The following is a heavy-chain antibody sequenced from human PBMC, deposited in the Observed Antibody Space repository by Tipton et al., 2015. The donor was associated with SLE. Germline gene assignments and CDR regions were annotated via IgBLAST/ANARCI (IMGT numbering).Heavy chain of an antibody. CDR1: GFTVSTPY. V-gene: IGHV3-53*01. D-gene: IGHD2-2*01. CDR2: MYADGST. CDR3: ARAHCGRASCSRVDD. Sequence: VQLVQSGGGLIQPGGSLRLSCAASGFTVSTPYMSWVRQAPGKGLEWVSVMYADGSTYYADSVKDRFTISRDNSRNTLYLQMNSLRAEDTAMYHCARAHCGRASCSRVDDWGQGALVIVSS. J-gene: IGHJ4*02.